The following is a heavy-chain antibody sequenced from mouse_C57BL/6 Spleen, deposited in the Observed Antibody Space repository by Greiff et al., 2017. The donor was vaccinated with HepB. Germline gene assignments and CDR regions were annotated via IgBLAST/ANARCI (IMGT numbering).Heavy chain of an antibody. CDR2: IDPSDSYT. J-gene: IGHJ4*01. CDR3: ARVKSGYAMDY. Sequence: VQLQQPGAELVMPGASVKLSCKASGYTFTSYWMHWVKQRPGQGLEWIGEIDPSDSYTNYNQKFKGKSTLTVDKSSSTAYMQLSSLTSEDSAVYDCARVKSGYAMDYWGQGTSVTVSS. CDR1: GYTFTSYW. V-gene: IGHV1-69*01.